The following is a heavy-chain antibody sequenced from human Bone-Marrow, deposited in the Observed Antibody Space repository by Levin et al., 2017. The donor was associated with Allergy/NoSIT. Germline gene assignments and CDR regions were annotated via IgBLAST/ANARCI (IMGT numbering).Heavy chain of an antibody. CDR2: INSNGGIK. D-gene: IGHD6-19*01. J-gene: IGHJ6*03. CDR3: VKDRLGLLYYMDV. CDR1: EFAFSTHA. Sequence: GGSLRLSCSAAEFAFSTHAMHWVRQAPGKGLEYVSGINSNGGIKYYADSVRGRFTISRDNSNNSLYLQMNSLRTEDTAVYYCVKDRLGLLYYMDVWGKGTTVTVSS. V-gene: IGHV3-64D*08.